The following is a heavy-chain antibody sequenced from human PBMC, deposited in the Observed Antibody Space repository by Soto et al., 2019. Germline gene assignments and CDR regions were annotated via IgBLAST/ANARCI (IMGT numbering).Heavy chain of an antibody. Sequence: ASVKVSCKASGFTFTSSAVQWVRQARGQRLEWIGWIVVGSGNTNYAQKFQERVTITRDMSTSTAYMEMSSLRSEDTAVYYCAAVHNLQYRSSPSITDYWGQGTLVTVSS. V-gene: IGHV1-58*01. CDR1: GFTFTSSA. D-gene: IGHD6-13*01. CDR2: IVVGSGNT. CDR3: AAVHNLQYRSSPSITDY. J-gene: IGHJ4*02.